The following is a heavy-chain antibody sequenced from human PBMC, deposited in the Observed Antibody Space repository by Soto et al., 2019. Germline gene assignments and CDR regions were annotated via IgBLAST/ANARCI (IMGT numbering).Heavy chain of an antibody. D-gene: IGHD6-13*01. V-gene: IGHV3-30*18. CDR1: GFTFRSFG. J-gene: IGHJ6*02. CDR3: AKDVGQQLVLNYGMDV. Sequence: QVPLVESGGGVIQPGTSLSLSCGSSGFTFRSFGMYWVRQAPGKGLEWVAVVSYDGNHKYYADSVKGRFTVSRDNAKNMLYLQMNSLRGEDTAVYYCAKDVGQQLVLNYGMDVWGQGTTVTVSS. CDR2: VSYDGNHK.